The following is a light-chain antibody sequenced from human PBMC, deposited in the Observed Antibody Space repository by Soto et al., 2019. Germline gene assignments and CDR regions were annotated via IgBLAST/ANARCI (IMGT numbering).Light chain of an antibody. CDR1: SRDVGRYNY. J-gene: IGLJ1*01. CDR3: SSYRRLDIVV. CDR2: EVT. Sequence: QSALTQPASVSGSPGQSSTISCTGTSRDVGRYNYVSWDQQHPGKAPKLMIYEVTYRPSGVSDRFSGSKSGNTASLTISGILDEDEADDDCSSYRRLDIVVFGTGTKLTVL. V-gene: IGLV2-14*03.